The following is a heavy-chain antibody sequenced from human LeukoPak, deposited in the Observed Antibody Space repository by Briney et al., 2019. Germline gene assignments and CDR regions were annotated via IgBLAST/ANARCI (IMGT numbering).Heavy chain of an antibody. D-gene: IGHD5-18*01. V-gene: IGHV1-8*01. CDR1: GYTFTSYD. Sequence: GASVKVSCKASGYTFTSYDINWVRQATGQGLEWMGWMNPNSGNTGYAQKFQGRVTMTRNTSISTAYMELSSLRSEDTAVYYCARGRAALYSYGYIPFSYWGQGTLVTVSS. CDR3: ARGRAALYSYGYIPFSY. J-gene: IGHJ4*02. CDR2: MNPNSGNT.